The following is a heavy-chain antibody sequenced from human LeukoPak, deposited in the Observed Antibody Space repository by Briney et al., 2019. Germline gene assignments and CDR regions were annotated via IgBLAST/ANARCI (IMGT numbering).Heavy chain of an antibody. D-gene: IGHD3-22*01. Sequence: ASVKVSCKASGYTFTGYYMHWVRQAPGQGLEWMGWINPNSGGTNYAQKFQGRVTMTRDTSISTAYMELSSLRSEDTAVYYRARYGGAYDSSGYSYWGQGTLVTVSS. CDR2: INPNSGGT. J-gene: IGHJ4*02. CDR1: GYTFTGYY. V-gene: IGHV1-2*02. CDR3: ARYGGAYDSSGYSY.